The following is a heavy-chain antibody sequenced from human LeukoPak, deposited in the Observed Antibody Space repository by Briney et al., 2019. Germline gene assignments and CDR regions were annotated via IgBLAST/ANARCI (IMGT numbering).Heavy chain of an antibody. CDR2: IYYSGST. Sequence: SETLSLTCTVSGGSISSGGYYWSWIRQHPGKGLEWIGYIYYSGSTYYNPSLKSRVTISVDTSKNQFSLKLSSVTAADTAVYYCASHGIRGGSDAFNVWGQGTMVTVSS. V-gene: IGHV4-31*03. J-gene: IGHJ3*01. D-gene: IGHD3-10*01. CDR1: GGSISSGGYY. CDR3: ASHGIRGGSDAFNV.